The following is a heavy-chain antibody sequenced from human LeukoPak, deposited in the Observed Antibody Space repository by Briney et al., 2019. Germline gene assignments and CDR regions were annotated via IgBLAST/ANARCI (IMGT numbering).Heavy chain of an antibody. Sequence: SETLSLTCTVSGVSISSTSYYWGWIRQPPGKGLEWIGSTYYRGTTYYNPSLKSRATISVDTSKNEFSLKLSSVTAADTAVYYCARDWNRYAYWGQGTLVTVSS. D-gene: IGHD1-1*01. CDR2: TYYRGTT. CDR3: ARDWNRYAY. V-gene: IGHV4-39*07. J-gene: IGHJ4*02. CDR1: GVSISSTSYY.